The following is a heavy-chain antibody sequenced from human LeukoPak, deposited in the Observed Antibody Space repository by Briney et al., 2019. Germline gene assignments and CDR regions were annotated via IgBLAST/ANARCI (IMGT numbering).Heavy chain of an antibody. V-gene: IGHV3-23*01. CDR3: AKVAGLWCGESHDN. D-gene: IGHD3-10*01. CDR2: ISGSGGST. J-gene: IGHJ4*02. Sequence: GGSLRLSCAASGFTFSSYAMSWVRQAPGKGLEWVSSISGSGGSTHYADSVKGRFTISRDNSKNTLYLQMNSLRAEDTAVYYCAKVAGLWCGESHDNWGQGTLVTVSS. CDR1: GFTFSSYA.